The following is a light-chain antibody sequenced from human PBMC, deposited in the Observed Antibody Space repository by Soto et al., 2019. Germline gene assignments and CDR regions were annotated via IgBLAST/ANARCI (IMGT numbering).Light chain of an antibody. CDR3: EQYNNWPIT. Sequence: EIVMTQSPATLSVSPGERATLSCRASQYIGSNLAWYQQKPGQAPRLLIYGASTRATGIPARFSGSGSGIEFTLTISSLQYEDFAVYYCEQYNNWPITFGQGTRLEI. J-gene: IGKJ5*01. V-gene: IGKV3-15*01. CDR1: QYIGSN. CDR2: GAS.